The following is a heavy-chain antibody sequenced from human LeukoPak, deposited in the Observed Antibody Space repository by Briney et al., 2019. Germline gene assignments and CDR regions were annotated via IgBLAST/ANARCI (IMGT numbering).Heavy chain of an antibody. J-gene: IGHJ4*02. V-gene: IGHV4-34*01. CDR2: INHSGST. Sequence: PSETLSLTCAVYGGSFSGYYWSWIRQPPGKGLEWIGEINHSGSTNYNPSLKSRVTISVDTSKNQFSVKLSSVTAADTAVYYCARSLYGGNSNFDYWGQGTLVTVSS. CDR1: GGSFSGYY. D-gene: IGHD4-23*01. CDR3: ARSLYGGNSNFDY.